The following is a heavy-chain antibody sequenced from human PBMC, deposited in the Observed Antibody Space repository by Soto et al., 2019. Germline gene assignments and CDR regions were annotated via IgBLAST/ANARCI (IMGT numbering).Heavy chain of an antibody. Sequence: QVQLVQSGAEVKKPGASVKVSCKASGYTFTSYGISWVRQAPGQGLEWMGWISAYNGNTNNAQKLQGRVTMTTDPAMSTAYMELRGLRSDDRAVYYCGRDLSGLPPTYYGMDVWGQGTTVTVSS. CDR1: GYTFTSYG. D-gene: IGHD6-25*01. V-gene: IGHV1-18*04. CDR3: GRDLSGLPPTYYGMDV. CDR2: ISAYNGNT. J-gene: IGHJ6*02.